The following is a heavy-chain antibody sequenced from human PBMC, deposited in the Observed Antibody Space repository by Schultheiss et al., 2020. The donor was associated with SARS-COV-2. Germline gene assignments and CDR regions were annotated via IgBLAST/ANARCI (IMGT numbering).Heavy chain of an antibody. D-gene: IGHD2-2*01. CDR2: IYYSGST. Sequence: SETLSLTCTVSGGSISSYYWSWIRQPPGKGLEWIGYIYYSGSTNYNPSLKSRVTISVDTSKNQFSLKLSSVTAADTAVYYCAREPTIPSRYYYYYMDVWGKGTTVTVSS. V-gene: IGHV4-59*12. CDR1: GGSISSYY. J-gene: IGHJ6*03. CDR3: AREPTIPSRYYYYYMDV.